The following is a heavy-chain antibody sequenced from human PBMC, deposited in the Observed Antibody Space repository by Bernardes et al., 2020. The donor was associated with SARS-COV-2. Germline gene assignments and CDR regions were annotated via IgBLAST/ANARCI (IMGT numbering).Heavy chain of an antibody. V-gene: IGHV1-8*02. CDR2: MNPNSGNT. J-gene: IGHJ6*02. D-gene: IGHD4-17*01. CDR3: TRDFGDYVNYYGMDV. CDR1: GYTFTSYG. Sequence: ASVKVSCKASGYTFTSYGINWVRQAAGQGLEWMGWMNPNSGNTGYAQKFQGRVTMTRNTAISTAYMELSSLRSDDTAVYYCTRDFGDYVNYYGMDVWGQGTTVTVSS.